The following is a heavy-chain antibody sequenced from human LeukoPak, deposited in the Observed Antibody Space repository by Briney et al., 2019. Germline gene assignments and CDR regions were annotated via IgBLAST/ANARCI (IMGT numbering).Heavy chain of an antibody. D-gene: IGHD3-10*01. CDR3: ARDGKLRYYHGSVNNWFDP. V-gene: IGHV4-59*12. J-gene: IGHJ5*02. CDR2: IFYSGTT. Sequence: SETLSLTCTVSGGSISSYYWSWIRQPPGKGLEWIGFIFYSGTTNYNPSLKSRVTISVDTSKNQFSLKLSSVTAADTAVYYCARDGKLRYYHGSVNNWFDPWGQGTLVTVSS. CDR1: GGSISSYY.